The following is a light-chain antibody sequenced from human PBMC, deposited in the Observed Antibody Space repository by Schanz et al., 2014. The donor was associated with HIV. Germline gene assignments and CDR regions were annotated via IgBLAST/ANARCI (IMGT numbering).Light chain of an antibody. Sequence: QSALTQPASGSGSPGQSITISCTGTSNDVGGYNFAPSYQQHPGKAPKLIIYDVSKRPSGVPDRFSGSKSGNTASLTVSGLQAEDEADYYCSSHAGSDNFGIFGGGTKLTVL. V-gene: IGLV2-8*01. CDR1: SNDVGGYNF. J-gene: IGLJ2*01. CDR2: DVS. CDR3: SSHAGSDNFGI.